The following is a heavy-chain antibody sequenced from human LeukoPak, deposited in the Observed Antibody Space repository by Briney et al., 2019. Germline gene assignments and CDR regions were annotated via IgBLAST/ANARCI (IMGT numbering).Heavy chain of an antibody. Sequence: SGRSLRLSCAASGFTFSSYGMHWVRQALGKGLEWVAVISYDGSNKYYADSVKGRFTISRDNSKNTLYLQMNSLRAEDTAVYYCARVLYDSSGYVFDYWGQGTLVTVSS. V-gene: IGHV3-30*03. CDR2: ISYDGSNK. CDR3: ARVLYDSSGYVFDY. J-gene: IGHJ4*02. D-gene: IGHD3-22*01. CDR1: GFTFSSYG.